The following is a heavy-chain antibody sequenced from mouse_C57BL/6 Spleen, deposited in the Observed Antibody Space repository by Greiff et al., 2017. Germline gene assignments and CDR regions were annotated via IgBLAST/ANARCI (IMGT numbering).Heavy chain of an antibody. CDR1: GYTFTSYW. J-gene: IGHJ4*01. D-gene: IGHD2-4*01. CDR2: IYPGSGST. V-gene: IGHV1-55*01. CDR3: ARGDYDDAMDY. Sequence: QVQLQQPGAELVKPGASVKMSCKASGYTFTSYWITWVKQRPGQGLEWIGDIYPGSGSTNYNEKFKSKVTLTVDTSSSTTYMQLSSLTSEDSAVYYCARGDYDDAMDYWGQGTSVTVSS.